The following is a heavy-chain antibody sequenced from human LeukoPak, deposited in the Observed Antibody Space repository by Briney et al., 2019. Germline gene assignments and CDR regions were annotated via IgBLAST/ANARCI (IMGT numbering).Heavy chain of an antibody. J-gene: IGHJ4*02. V-gene: IGHV4-34*01. CDR1: GGSISSSY. CDR2: INHSGST. Sequence: SETLSLTCTVSGGSISSSYWSWIRQPAGKGLEWIGEINHSGSTHYNPSLKSRVTISVDRSKNQFSLNLSSVTAADTAVYYCARGSESGYTYWSQGTLVTVSS. CDR3: ARGSESGYTY. D-gene: IGHD5-18*01.